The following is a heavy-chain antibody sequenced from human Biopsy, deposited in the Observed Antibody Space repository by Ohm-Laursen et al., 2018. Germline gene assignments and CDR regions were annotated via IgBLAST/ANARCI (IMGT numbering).Heavy chain of an antibody. CDR3: ARDSGILNYGILKYFPYYGMDV. D-gene: IGHD4-17*01. CDR1: GDSVTKYY. J-gene: IGHJ6*02. Sequence: GTLSLTCTVSGDSVTKYYWSWIRQPPGKGLEWIGHIYYSVMTNYNPSLQSRVSISVDTSRNQVSLTLSSVTAADTAVYYCARDSGILNYGILKYFPYYGMDVWGQGTKVPVSS. CDR2: IYYSVMT. V-gene: IGHV4-59*02.